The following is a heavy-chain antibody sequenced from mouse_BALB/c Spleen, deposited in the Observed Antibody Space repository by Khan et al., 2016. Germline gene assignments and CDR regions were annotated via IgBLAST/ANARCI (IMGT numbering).Heavy chain of an antibody. CDR3: ARDDYVN. J-gene: IGHJ2*01. V-gene: IGHV1-18*01. CDR2: LHPNNGAT. CDR1: GSSFTAYY. Sequence: EVELVESDPDLVKPGASVKISCKASGSSFTAYYMYWVKQRHGKSLEWIGRLHPNNGATTFNQTFKGKAILTVDKSSTTAYRELRSLASEESAVDDCARDDYVNWGQGTTLTVSS. D-gene: IGHD2-4*01.